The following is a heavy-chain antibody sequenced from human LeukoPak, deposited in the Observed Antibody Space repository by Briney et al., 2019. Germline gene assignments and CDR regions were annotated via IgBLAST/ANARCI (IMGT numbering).Heavy chain of an antibody. CDR1: GYRFTSYW. V-gene: IGHV5-51*01. CDR3: ARGHLYDYSTTCYYFDY. D-gene: IGHD5-12*01. Sequence: GESLKISCKASGYRFTSYWIGWVRQMPEKGLEWMGIIYPGDSDTKYSPSFQGQVTISADKSISTAYLQWNSLKASDTAMYYCARGHLYDYSTTCYYFDYWGQGTLVTVSS. CDR2: IYPGDSDT. J-gene: IGHJ4*02.